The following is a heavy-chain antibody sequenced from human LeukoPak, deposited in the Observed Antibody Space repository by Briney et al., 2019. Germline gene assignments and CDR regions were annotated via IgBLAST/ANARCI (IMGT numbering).Heavy chain of an antibody. J-gene: IGHJ4*02. Sequence: GASVKVSCKASGYTFTGYYIHWVRQAPGQGLEWMGWINPNSGVTNYAQKFQGRVTMTRDTSISTAYLELNGLRSDDTAVYYCARGDGDGYNFWYWGQGTLVTVPS. CDR2: INPNSGVT. CDR1: GYTFTGYY. V-gene: IGHV1-2*02. CDR3: ARGDGDGYNFWY. D-gene: IGHD5-24*01.